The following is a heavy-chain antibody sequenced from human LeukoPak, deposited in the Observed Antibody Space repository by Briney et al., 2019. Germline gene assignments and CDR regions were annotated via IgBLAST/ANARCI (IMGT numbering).Heavy chain of an antibody. CDR3: ARFLPPTRYYYYGMDV. CDR1: GGSFSSYY. D-gene: IGHD3-3*01. V-gene: IGHV4-59*12. J-gene: IGHJ6*02. CDR2: IYYRGGT. Sequence: PSETLSLTCTVSGGSFSSYYWSWIRQPPGKGLEWIGYIYYRGGTNYNPSLKSRLTISVDTSKNQFSLKLSSVTAADTAVYYCARFLPPTRYYYYGMDVWGQGTTVTVSS.